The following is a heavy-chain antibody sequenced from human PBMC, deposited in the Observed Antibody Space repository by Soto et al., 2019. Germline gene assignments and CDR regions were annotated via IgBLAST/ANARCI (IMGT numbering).Heavy chain of an antibody. CDR3: AXRRGAGGQFDY. V-gene: IGHV3-23*01. CDR1: GFTFSSYA. Sequence: GGSLRLSCAASGFTFSSYAMGWVRQGPGKGLEWVAVVSIGGSTHYADSVRGRFTISRDNSKNTLSXXXXXXXXXXTAVYFCAXRRGAGGQFDYWGQGALVTVSS. D-gene: IGHD3-3*01. CDR2: VSIGGST. J-gene: IGHJ4*02.